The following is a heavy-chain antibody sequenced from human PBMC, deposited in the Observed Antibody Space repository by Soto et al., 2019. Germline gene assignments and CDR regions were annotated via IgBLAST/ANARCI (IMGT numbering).Heavy chain of an antibody. D-gene: IGHD6-19*01. J-gene: IGHJ4*02. CDR2: ISANFGTT. CDR1: GGTFSSYA. Sequence: ASVKVSCKASGGTFSSYAISWVRQAPGQGLEWMGGISANFGTTNYAQKLQGRVTMTADASTSTAYMELRSLRSDDTAVYYCARVDHSSGWYGFRYYFDYWGQGTLVTVSS. V-gene: IGHV1-69*13. CDR3: ARVDHSSGWYGFRYYFDY.